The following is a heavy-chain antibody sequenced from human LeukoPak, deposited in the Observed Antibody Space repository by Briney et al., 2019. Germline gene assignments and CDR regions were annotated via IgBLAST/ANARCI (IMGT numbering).Heavy chain of an antibody. CDR2: INPNSGGT. J-gene: IGHJ3*02. CDR1: GYTFTGYY. Sequence: ASVKVSCKASGYTFTGYYMHWVRQAPGQGLEWMGWINPNSGGTNYAQKFQGWVTMTRDTSISTAYMELSRLRSDDTAVYYCARGSGSDYVWGSYPHPYDAFDIWGQGTMVTVSS. CDR3: ARGSGSDYVWGSYPHPYDAFDI. D-gene: IGHD3-16*01. V-gene: IGHV1-2*04.